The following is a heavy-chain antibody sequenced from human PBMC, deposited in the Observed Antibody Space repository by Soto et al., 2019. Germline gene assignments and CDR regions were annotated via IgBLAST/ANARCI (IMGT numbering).Heavy chain of an antibody. J-gene: IGHJ3*02. V-gene: IGHV3-33*01. CDR2: IWYDGSNK. D-gene: IGHD2-15*01. CDR1: GFTFSSYG. Sequence: PGGSLRLSCAASGFTFSSYGMHWVRQAPGKGLEWVAVIWYDGSNKYYADSVKGRFTISRDNSKNTLYLQMNSLRAEDTAVYYCARGVVVVVAATNHDAFHIWGQGTMVTV. CDR3: ARGVVVVVAATNHDAFHI.